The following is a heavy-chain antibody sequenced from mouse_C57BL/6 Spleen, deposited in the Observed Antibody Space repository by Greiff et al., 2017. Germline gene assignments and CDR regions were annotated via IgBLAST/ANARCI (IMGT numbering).Heavy chain of an antibody. CDR1: GFNIKDYY. D-gene: IGHD1-1*01. CDR3: SRPYGSCLDY. J-gene: IGHJ2*01. Sequence: EVQLQQSGAELVKPGASVKLSCTASGFNIKDYYMHWVKQRTEQGLEWIGRIDPEDGETKYAPEFQGKATIPADTSSNTAYLQLSSLTSEDTAVYYCSRPYGSCLDYWGQGTTLTVSS. V-gene: IGHV14-2*01. CDR2: IDPEDGET.